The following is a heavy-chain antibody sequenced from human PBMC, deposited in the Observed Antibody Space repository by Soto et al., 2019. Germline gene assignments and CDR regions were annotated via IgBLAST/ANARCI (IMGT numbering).Heavy chain of an antibody. CDR2: IYYGGTT. Sequence: SETLSLTCTVSGGSISSSYWSWIRQSPGKGLEWVGYIYYGGTTSYNPSLKSRVTISLETSKSQFSLRLTSVTAADTAVYYCARLGRYYQSLDSWGPGTLVTVSS. J-gene: IGHJ5*01. D-gene: IGHD3-10*01. CDR3: ARLGRYYQSLDS. CDR1: GGSISSSY. V-gene: IGHV4-59*08.